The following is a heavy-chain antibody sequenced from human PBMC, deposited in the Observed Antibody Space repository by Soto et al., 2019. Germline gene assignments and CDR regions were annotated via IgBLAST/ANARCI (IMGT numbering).Heavy chain of an antibody. CDR3: ASGRYSSSWYYFDY. Sequence: GSLRLSCAASGFTFSSYAMSWVRQAPGKGLEWVSGISGSGDSAYYADSVKGRFTISRDNPKNTLYLQMNSLRAEDTAVYYCASGRYSSSWYYFDYWGQGTLVT. V-gene: IGHV3-23*01. CDR1: GFTFSSYA. J-gene: IGHJ4*02. CDR2: ISGSGDSA. D-gene: IGHD6-13*01.